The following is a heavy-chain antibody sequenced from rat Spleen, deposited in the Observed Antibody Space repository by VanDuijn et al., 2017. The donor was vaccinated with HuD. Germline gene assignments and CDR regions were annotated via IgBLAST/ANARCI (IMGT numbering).Heavy chain of an antibody. CDR3: TRSWGYYYDGSPQWFAY. CDR1: GFSLRNYG. Sequence: QVQLKESGPGLVQPSQTLSLTCTVSGFSLRNYGVIWFRQPPGKGLEWMGVIWGDESTDYNSALKSRLSISRDTSKSQVFLKMNSLQTDDTAIYFCTRSWGYYYDGSPQWFAYWGQGTLVTVSS. D-gene: IGHD1-12*03. V-gene: IGHV2-13*01. J-gene: IGHJ3*01. CDR2: IWGDEST.